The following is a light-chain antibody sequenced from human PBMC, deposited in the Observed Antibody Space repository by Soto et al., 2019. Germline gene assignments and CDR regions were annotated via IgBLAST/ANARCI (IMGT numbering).Light chain of an antibody. J-gene: IGLJ2*01. Sequence: QSALTQPRSVSGSPGQSVTISCTGTSSDVGGYNYVSWYQQHPDKAPKLMVYDVTERPSGVPDRFSGSKSGNLASLTISGLQAEDEADYYCCSYASRFGVLFGGGTKLTVL. CDR1: SSDVGGYNY. V-gene: IGLV2-11*01. CDR2: DVT. CDR3: CSYASRFGVL.